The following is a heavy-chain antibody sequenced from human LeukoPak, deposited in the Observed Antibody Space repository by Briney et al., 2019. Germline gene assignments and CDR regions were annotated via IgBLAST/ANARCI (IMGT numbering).Heavy chain of an antibody. CDR1: GGSISSGGYY. V-gene: IGHV4-31*03. CDR3: ARSPYGSGSRTSYYFDY. D-gene: IGHD3-10*01. J-gene: IGHJ4*02. CDR2: IYYSGST. Sequence: SETLSLTCTVSGGSISSGGYYWSWIRQHPGKGLEWIGYIYYSGSTYYNPSLKSRVTISVDTSKNQFSLKLSSVTAADTAVYYCARSPYGSGSRTSYYFDYWGQGTLVTVSS.